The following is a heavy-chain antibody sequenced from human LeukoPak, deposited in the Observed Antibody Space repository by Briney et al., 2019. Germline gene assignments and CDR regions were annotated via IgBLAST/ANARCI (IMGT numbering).Heavy chain of an antibody. D-gene: IGHD2/OR15-2a*01. V-gene: IGHV3-74*01. Sequence: GGFPRLSCAASGFTFSRYWMHWLRQAPGKGLVWVSRISTDGSSTTYADSVKGRFTISRDNGRNTLYLQMYSLRAEDTAVYYCASYLTSIPSGMDVWGQGTTVTVSS. CDR2: ISTDGSST. J-gene: IGHJ6*02. CDR3: ASYLTSIPSGMDV. CDR1: GFTFSRYW.